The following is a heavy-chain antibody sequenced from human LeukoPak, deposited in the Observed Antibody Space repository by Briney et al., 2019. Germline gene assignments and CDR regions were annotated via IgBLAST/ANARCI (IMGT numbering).Heavy chain of an antibody. CDR3: ARRAYYEFWSGLYNWFDP. J-gene: IGHJ5*02. D-gene: IGHD3-3*01. CDR1: GGSFSGYY. V-gene: IGHV4-34*01. Sequence: SETLSLTCAVYGGSFSGYYWSWIRQPPGKGLEWIGEINHSGSTNYNPSLKSRVTISVDTSKNQFSLKLSSVTAADTAVYYCARRAYYEFWSGLYNWFDPWGQGTLVTVSS. CDR2: INHSGST.